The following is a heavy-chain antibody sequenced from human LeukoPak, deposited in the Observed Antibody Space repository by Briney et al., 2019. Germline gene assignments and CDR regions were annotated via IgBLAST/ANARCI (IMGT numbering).Heavy chain of an antibody. CDR3: ARRGGPLYYFDY. CDR1: GGSISSYY. V-gene: IGHV4-59*08. D-gene: IGHD4-23*01. J-gene: IGHJ4*02. Sequence: SGTLSLTCTVSGGSISSYYWSWIRQPPGKGLEWIGYIYYSGSTNYNPSLKSRVTISVDTSKNQFSLKLSSVTAADTAVYYCARRGGPLYYFDYWGQGTLVTVSS. CDR2: IYYSGST.